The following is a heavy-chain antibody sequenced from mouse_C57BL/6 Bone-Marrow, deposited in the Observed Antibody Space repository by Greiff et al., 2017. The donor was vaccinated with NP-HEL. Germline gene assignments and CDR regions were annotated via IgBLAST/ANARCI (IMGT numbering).Heavy chain of an antibody. D-gene: IGHD1-1*01. CDR2: IHPNSGST. V-gene: IGHV1-64*01. Sequence: QVQLQQPGAELVKPGASVKLSCKASGYTFTSYWMHWVKQRPGQGLEWIGMIHPNSGSTNYNEKFKSKATLTVDKSSSTAYMQLSSLTSEDSAVYYCARNPSTVVGNFDDWGQGTTLTVSS. CDR3: ARNPSTVVGNFDD. CDR1: GYTFTSYW. J-gene: IGHJ2*01.